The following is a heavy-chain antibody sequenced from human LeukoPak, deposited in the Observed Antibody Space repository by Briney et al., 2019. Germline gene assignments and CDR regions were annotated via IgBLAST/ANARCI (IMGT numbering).Heavy chain of an antibody. D-gene: IGHD6-19*01. CDR1: GFTFSSYA. J-gene: IGHJ4*02. V-gene: IGHV3-48*03. CDR2: ISSSGSTI. Sequence: GRSLRLSCAASGFTFSSYAMHWVRQAPGKGLEWVSYISSSGSTIYYADSVKGRFTISRDNAKNSLYLQMNSLRAEDTAVYYCARGLFSSGWYPIDYWGQGTLVTVSS. CDR3: ARGLFSSGWYPIDY.